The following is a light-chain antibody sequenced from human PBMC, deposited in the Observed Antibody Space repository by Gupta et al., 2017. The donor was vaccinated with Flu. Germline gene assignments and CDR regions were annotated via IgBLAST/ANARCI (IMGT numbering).Light chain of an antibody. CDR3: QQYGSSAS. J-gene: IGKJ4*01. CDR2: NTS. CDR1: QGVGGDN. V-gene: IGKV3-20*01. Sequence: DNVLTQSPGTLSLSPGEAATLSCRASQGVGGDNLAWYQQRRGQAPRLLIYNTSRRAAGTPDRFSGSGSGTDFTLTISRLEAEDFAVYYCQQYGSSASFGGGTKVEIK.